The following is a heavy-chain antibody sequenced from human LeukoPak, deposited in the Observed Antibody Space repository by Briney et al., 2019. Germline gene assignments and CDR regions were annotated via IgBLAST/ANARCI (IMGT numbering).Heavy chain of an antibody. Sequence: LGESLKISCKGSGYSFTSYWIGWVRQMPGKGLEWMGIIYPGDSDTRYSPSFQGQVTISADKSISTAYLQWSSLKASDTAMYYCARSEGIAAREFNDAFDIWGQGTMVTVSS. V-gene: IGHV5-51*01. CDR1: GYSFTSYW. J-gene: IGHJ3*02. CDR3: ARSEGIAAREFNDAFDI. D-gene: IGHD6-6*01. CDR2: IYPGDSDT.